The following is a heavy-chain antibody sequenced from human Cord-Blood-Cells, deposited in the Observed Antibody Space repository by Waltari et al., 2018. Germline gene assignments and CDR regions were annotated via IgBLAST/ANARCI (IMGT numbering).Heavy chain of an antibody. CDR2: INHSGST. CDR1: GGSFSGYY. D-gene: IGHD3-10*01. Sequence: QVQLQQWGAGLLKPSETLSLTCAVYGGSFSGYYWSWFRQPPGKGLEWIREINHSGSTNYSPSLKVRGTISVDTSAYQVALKLSSVTAADTAVYYCARGITMVRGVTASNWIDPWGQGTLVAVSS. J-gene: IGHJ5*02. V-gene: IGHV4-34*01. CDR3: ARGITMVRGVTASNWIDP.